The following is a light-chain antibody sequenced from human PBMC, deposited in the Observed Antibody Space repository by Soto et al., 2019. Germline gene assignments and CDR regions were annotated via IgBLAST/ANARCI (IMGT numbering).Light chain of an antibody. CDR3: TSYTSSFTHL. V-gene: IGLV2-14*01. J-gene: IGLJ1*01. Sequence: QSALTQPASVSGSPGQSITISCTGTSSDVGGYNYVSWYQQHPGKAPKLMIFEVSNRPSGVSNRFSGSKSGSTAPLTISGLQTEDEADYYCTSYTSSFTHLFGTGTK. CDR1: SSDVGGYNY. CDR2: EVS.